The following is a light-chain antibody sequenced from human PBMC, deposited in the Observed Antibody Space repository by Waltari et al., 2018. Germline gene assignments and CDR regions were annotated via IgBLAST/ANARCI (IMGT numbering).Light chain of an antibody. CDR1: RSNIGSNT. Sequence: QSVLTQPPSASGAPGQRVTIPCSLGRSNIGSNTVNWYQQFPGTAPKLLMFNDDQRASGVPGRFSGSRSVTSASLAISGLQSEDEATYYCAAWDDTLKGLFGGGTTLTVL. J-gene: IGLJ3*02. CDR2: NDD. V-gene: IGLV1-44*01. CDR3: AAWDDTLKGL.